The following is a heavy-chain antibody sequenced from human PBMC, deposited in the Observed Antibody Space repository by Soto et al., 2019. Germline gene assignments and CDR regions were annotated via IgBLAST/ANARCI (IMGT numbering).Heavy chain of an antibody. Sequence: EVQLLESGGGLVQPGGSLRVSCAASGFTFSSYAMSWVRQAPGKGLEWVSGISGSGGRTYYADSVKGRFTISRDNSKNTLYLPMNCLRAEDTAVYYCANRLSDDDWGQGTLVTVSS. CDR3: ANRLSDDD. CDR1: GFTFSSYA. V-gene: IGHV3-23*01. D-gene: IGHD3-16*02. J-gene: IGHJ4*02. CDR2: ISGSGGRT.